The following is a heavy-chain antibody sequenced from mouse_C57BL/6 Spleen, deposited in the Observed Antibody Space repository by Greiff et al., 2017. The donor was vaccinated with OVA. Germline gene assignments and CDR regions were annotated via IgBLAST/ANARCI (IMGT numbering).Heavy chain of an antibody. D-gene: IGHD1-1*01. J-gene: IGHJ2*01. V-gene: IGHV14-3*01. CDR2: IDPANGNT. Sequence: VQLKESVAELVRPGASVKLSCTASGFNIKNTYMYWVKQRPEQGLEWIGRIDPANGNTKYAPKFQGKATITADTSSNTAYLQLSSLTSEDTAIYYCARGGYYGSSYYFDYWGQGTTLTVSS. CDR3: ARGGYYGSSYYFDY. CDR1: GFNIKNTY.